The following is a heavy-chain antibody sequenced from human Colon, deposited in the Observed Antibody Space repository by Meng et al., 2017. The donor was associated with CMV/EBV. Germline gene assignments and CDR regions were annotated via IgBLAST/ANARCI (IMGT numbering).Heavy chain of an antibody. D-gene: IGHD2-2*02. CDR3: ARSGSLLDQYQLLYLMH. J-gene: IGHJ4*02. Sequence: ESLKISCAASGFTFSSYSMNWVRQAPGKGLEWIGEITHSGSTNYNPSLKSRVTISLDTSKNQFSLKLISVTAADTAVYYCARSGSLLDQYQLLYLMHWGQGSLVTVSS. CDR2: ITHSGST. V-gene: IGHV4-34*01. CDR1: GFTFSSYS.